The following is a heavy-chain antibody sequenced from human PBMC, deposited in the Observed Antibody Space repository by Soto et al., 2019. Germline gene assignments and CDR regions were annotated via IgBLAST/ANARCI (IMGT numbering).Heavy chain of an antibody. D-gene: IGHD5-18*01. CDR1: GFTFSSYW. J-gene: IGHJ4*02. V-gene: IGHV3-74*01. CDR2: INGDGTKI. Sequence: GGSLRLSCAASGFTFSSYWMHWVRQVPGKGLMWVSHINGDGTKISYADSVKGRFTISRDNANSTLYLEMTSLTVDDTAVYFCARDGIVYSYGYGAWGQGTRVTVSS. CDR3: ARDGIVYSYGYGA.